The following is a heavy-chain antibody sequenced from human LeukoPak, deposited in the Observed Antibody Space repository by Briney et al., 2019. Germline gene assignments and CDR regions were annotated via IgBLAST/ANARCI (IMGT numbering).Heavy chain of an antibody. CDR2: IYSGGST. D-gene: IGHD4-17*01. J-gene: IGHJ4*02. Sequence: GGSLRLSCAASGFTVSSNYMSWIRQAPGKGLEWVSVIYSGGSTYYADSVKGRFTISRDNSKNTLYLQMNSLRAEDTAVYYCARDRDGVFDYWGQGTLVAVSS. CDR1: GFTVSSNY. V-gene: IGHV3-53*01. CDR3: ARDRDGVFDY.